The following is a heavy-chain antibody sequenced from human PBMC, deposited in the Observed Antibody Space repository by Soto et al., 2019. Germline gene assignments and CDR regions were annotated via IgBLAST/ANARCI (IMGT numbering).Heavy chain of an antibody. CDR1: GGSITSSSHF. Sequence: SETLSLTCTASGGSITSSSHFWGWVRQPPGKGLEWIGTIYFTGNTYYTPSLKSRLTMSIDTSKNEFSLRLNSVTAADTAVCYCAGQTFTIAAASYGRSNWFDPWGPGTLVTVSS. CDR2: IYFTGNT. D-gene: IGHD6-25*01. J-gene: IGHJ5*02. CDR3: AGQTFTIAAASYGRSNWFDP. V-gene: IGHV4-39*01.